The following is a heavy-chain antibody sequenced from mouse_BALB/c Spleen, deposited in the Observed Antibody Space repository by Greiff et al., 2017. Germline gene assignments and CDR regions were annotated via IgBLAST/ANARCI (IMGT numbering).Heavy chain of an antibody. V-gene: IGHV3-2*02. J-gene: IGHJ2*01. Sequence: VQLQQSGPGLVKPSQSLSLTCTVTGYSITSDYAWNWIRQFPGNKLEWMGYISYSGSTSYNPSLKSRISITRDTSKNQFFLQLNSVTTEDTATYYCARSGYYYGSSGYFDYWGQGTTLTVSS. D-gene: IGHD1-1*01. CDR3: ARSGYYYGSSGYFDY. CDR1: GYSITSDYA. CDR2: ISYSGST.